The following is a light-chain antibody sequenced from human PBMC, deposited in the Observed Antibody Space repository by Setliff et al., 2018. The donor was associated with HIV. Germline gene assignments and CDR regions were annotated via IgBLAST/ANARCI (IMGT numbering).Light chain of an antibody. J-gene: IGLJ1*01. V-gene: IGLV2-14*01. CDR3: CSYAGSTTYV. Sequence: QSALTQPASVSGSPGQSITISCTGTSSDVGGYNYVSWYQQHPGKAPKLMIYEVSNRPSGVSNRFSASKSGNTASLTISGLQAEDEADYYCCSYAGSTTYVFGTGTKGTVL. CDR2: EVS. CDR1: SSDVGGYNY.